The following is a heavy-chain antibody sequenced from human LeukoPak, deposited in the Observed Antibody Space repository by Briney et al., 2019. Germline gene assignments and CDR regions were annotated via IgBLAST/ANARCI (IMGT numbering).Heavy chain of an antibody. J-gene: IGHJ4*02. V-gene: IGHV3-21*01. CDR2: ISSSSSYI. D-gene: IGHD2-2*01. CDR3: ARGGSVVPAAPSDY. CDR1: GSTFSSYS. Sequence: GGSLRLSCAASGSTFSSYSMNWVRQAPGKGLEWVSSISSSSSYIYYADSVKGRFTISRDNAKNSLYLQMNSLRAEDTAVYYCARGGSVVPAAPSDYWGQGSLVTVSS.